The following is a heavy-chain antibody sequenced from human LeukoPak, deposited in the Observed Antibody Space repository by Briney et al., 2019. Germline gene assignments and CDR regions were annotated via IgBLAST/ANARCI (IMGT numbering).Heavy chain of an antibody. CDR2: IRSKANSYAT. V-gene: IGHV3-73*01. CDR1: GFTFSGSA. CDR3: TRRQVVTAISHYGMDV. J-gene: IGHJ6*02. Sequence: PGGSLRLSCAASGFTFSGSAMHWVRQASGKGLEWVGRIRSKANSYATAYAASVKGRFTISRDDSKNTAYLQMNSLKTEDTAVYYCTRRQVVTAISHYGMDVWSQGTTVTVSS. D-gene: IGHD2-21*02.